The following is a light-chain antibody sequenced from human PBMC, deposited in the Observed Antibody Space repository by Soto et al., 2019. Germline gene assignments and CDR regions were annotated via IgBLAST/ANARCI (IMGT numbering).Light chain of an antibody. CDR3: SSYAGNNNVV. CDR2: EVN. CDR1: SSDVGDYKF. J-gene: IGLJ2*01. Sequence: QSALTQPPSASGSPGQSVTISCTGTSSDVGDYKFVSWYQQHPGKAPKLLMYEVNRRPSGVPDRFSGSKSGNTASLTVSGLQAEDEDESDCSSYAGNNNVVFGGGTKVTVL. V-gene: IGLV2-8*01.